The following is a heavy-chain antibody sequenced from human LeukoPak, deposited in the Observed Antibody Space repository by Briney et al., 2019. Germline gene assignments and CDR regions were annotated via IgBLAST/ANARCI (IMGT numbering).Heavy chain of an antibody. J-gene: IGHJ6*03. CDR1: GYTFTSYD. Sequence: VASVKVSCKASGYTFTSYDINWVRQATGQGLEWMGWMNPNSGNTGYAQKFQGRVTITRNTSISTAYMELSSLRSEDTAVYYCARNVLRSGSYPWGLGYYYYYMDVWGKGTTVTVSS. D-gene: IGHD1-26*01. CDR2: MNPNSGNT. V-gene: IGHV1-8*03. CDR3: ARNVLRSGSYPWGLGYYYYYMDV.